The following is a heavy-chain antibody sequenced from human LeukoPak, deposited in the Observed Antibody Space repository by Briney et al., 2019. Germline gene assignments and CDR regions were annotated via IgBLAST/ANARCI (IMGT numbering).Heavy chain of an antibody. CDR1: GASITNYY. J-gene: IGHJ5*02. D-gene: IGHD1-26*01. V-gene: IGHV4-4*07. CDR3: ASRPIVGATVNWFDP. CDR2: ISITEGP. Sequence: SETLSLTCTVSGASITNYYWSWIRQPVGKGLEWIGRISITEGPKYSPSLKSRATMSLDTSKRQISLKLSSVTAADTAVYYCASRPIVGATVNWFDPWGQGTLVTVSS.